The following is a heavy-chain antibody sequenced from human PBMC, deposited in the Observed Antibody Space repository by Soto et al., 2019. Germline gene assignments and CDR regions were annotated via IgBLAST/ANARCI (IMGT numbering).Heavy chain of an antibody. V-gene: IGHV1-2*02. Sequence: ASVKVSCKASGYTFTGYYMHWVRQAPGQGLEWMGWINPNSGGTNYAQKFQGRVTMTRDTSTSTVYMELSSLRSEDTAVYYCARGAPGGLRLGELSLYRRMNYYYGMDVWGQGTTVTVS. CDR2: INPNSGGT. J-gene: IGHJ6*02. CDR1: GYTFTGYY. D-gene: IGHD3-16*02. CDR3: ARGAPGGLRLGELSLYRRMNYYYGMDV.